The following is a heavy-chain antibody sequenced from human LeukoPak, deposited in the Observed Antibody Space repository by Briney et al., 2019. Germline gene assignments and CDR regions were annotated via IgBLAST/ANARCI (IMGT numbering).Heavy chain of an antibody. CDR3: AKPFIAAAVTFDAFDI. J-gene: IGHJ3*02. CDR1: GFTFSSYA. V-gene: IGHV3-23*01. Sequence: PGGSLRLSCAASGFTFSSYAMSWVRQAPGKGLEWVSAISGSGGSTYYADSVKGRFTISRDNSKNTLYLQMNSLRAEDTAVYYCAKPFIAAAVTFDAFDIWGQGTMVTVSS. D-gene: IGHD6-13*01. CDR2: ISGSGGST.